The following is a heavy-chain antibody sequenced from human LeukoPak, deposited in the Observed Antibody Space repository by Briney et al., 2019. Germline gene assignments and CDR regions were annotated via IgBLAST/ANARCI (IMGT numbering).Heavy chain of an antibody. V-gene: IGHV3-74*01. Sequence: GGSLRLSCAASEFTFSTYWMHWVRQAPGKGLVWVSRINSDGTNTRYADSVKGRFTISRDNAKNTLYLQMNSLRAEDTAVYYCARDSGAPLLDAFDIWGQGTMVTVSS. CDR3: ARDSGAPLLDAFDI. J-gene: IGHJ3*02. CDR2: INSDGTNT. CDR1: EFTFSTYW. D-gene: IGHD1-26*01.